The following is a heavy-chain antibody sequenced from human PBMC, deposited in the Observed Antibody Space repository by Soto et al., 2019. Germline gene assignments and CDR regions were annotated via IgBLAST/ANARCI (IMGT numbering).Heavy chain of an antibody. CDR2: INHSGST. CDR1: GGSFSGYY. V-gene: IGHV4-34*01. J-gene: IGHJ4*02. Sequence: SETLSLTCAVYGGSFSGYYWSWIRQPPGKGLEWIGEINHSGSTNYNPSLKSRVTISVDTSKNQFSLKLSSVTAADTAVYYCASVRITMVRGVIARFYFDYWGQGTLVTVSS. CDR3: ASVRITMVRGVIARFYFDY. D-gene: IGHD3-10*01.